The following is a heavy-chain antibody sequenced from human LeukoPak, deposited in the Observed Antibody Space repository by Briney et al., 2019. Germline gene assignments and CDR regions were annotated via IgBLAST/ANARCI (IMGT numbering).Heavy chain of an antibody. CDR3: ARIGGSGSYSGHYFDH. Sequence: GGSLSLSCTASGFTFSNYWMSWVRQTPEKGLEWVANIKQDGSEKVYLDSVKGRFTISRDNAQTSLYLHMNSLRAEDTAVYYCARIGGSGSYSGHYFDHWGQGTLVTVSS. V-gene: IGHV3-7*02. D-gene: IGHD3-10*01. CDR1: GFTFSNYW. CDR2: IKQDGSEK. J-gene: IGHJ4*02.